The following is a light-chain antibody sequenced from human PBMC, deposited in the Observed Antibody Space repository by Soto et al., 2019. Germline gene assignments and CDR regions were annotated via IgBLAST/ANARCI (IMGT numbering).Light chain of an antibody. CDR2: GVY. Sequence: EIVMTQSPTILSVSPGERATLSCRASQSVSSNLAWYQQKPGQAPRLLSYGVYTRAPGIPARFSGSGSGTEFTLTNSSLQSEDFAFYYYHEYHNWHPSPFGHGTEV. J-gene: IGKJ1*01. CDR3: HEYHNWHPSP. CDR1: QSVSSN. V-gene: IGKV3D-15*01.